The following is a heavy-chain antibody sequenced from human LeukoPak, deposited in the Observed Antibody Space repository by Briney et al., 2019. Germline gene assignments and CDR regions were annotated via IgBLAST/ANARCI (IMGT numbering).Heavy chain of an antibody. V-gene: IGHV3-7*04. D-gene: IGHD2-15*01. CDR3: ARAYCSGGSCYDY. J-gene: IGHJ4*02. Sequence: PGGSLRLSCAASGFTFSSYWMSWVRQAPGKGLEWVANIKQDGSEKYYVDSVKGRFTISRDNAKNSLYLQMNSLRAEDTAFYYCARAYCSGGSCYDYWGQGTLVTVSS. CDR2: IKQDGSEK. CDR1: GFTFSSYW.